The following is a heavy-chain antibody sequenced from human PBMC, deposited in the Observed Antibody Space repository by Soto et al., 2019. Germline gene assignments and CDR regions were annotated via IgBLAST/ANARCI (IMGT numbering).Heavy chain of an antibody. CDR2: MNPNSGNT. CDR1: GYTFTSYD. CDR3: ARNRWLPDAFDY. V-gene: IGHV1-8*01. Sequence: ASVKVSCKASGYTFTSYDINWVRQATGQGLEWMGWMNPNSGNTGYAQKFQGRVTMTRNTSISTAYMELSSLRSEDTAVYYCARNRWLPDAFDYWGQGTLVTVSS. J-gene: IGHJ4*02. D-gene: IGHD5-12*01.